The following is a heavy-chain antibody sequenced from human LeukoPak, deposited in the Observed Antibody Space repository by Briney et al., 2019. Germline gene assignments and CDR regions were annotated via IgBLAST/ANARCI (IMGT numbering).Heavy chain of an antibody. CDR2: ISAYNGNT. CDR3: ARDQDIVVVVAATYYYYYGMDV. J-gene: IGHJ6*02. V-gene: IGHV1-18*01. Sequence: ASVKVSCKASGYTFTSYGISWVRQAPGQGLEWMGWISAYNGNTNYAQKLQGRVTMTTDTSTSTAYMELRSLRSDDTAVYYCARDQDIVVVVAATYYYYYGMDVWGQGTTVTVSS. CDR1: GYTFTSYG. D-gene: IGHD2-15*01.